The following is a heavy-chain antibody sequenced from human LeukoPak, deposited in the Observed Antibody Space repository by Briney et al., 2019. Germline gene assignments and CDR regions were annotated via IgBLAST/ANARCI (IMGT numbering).Heavy chain of an antibody. CDR1: GYSISSSNW. Sequence: PSDTLSLTCAVSGYSISSSNWWGWIRQPPGKGLEWIGYIYYSGSTYYNPSLKSRVTMSVDTSKNQFSLQLSSVTAVDTAVYYCARLPGDYSNYVGLFDYWGQGTLVTVSS. D-gene: IGHD4-4*01. V-gene: IGHV4-28*01. CDR2: IYYSGST. J-gene: IGHJ4*02. CDR3: ARLPGDYSNYVGLFDY.